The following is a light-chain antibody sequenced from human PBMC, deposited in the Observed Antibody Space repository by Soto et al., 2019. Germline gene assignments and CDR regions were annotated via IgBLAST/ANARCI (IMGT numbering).Light chain of an antibody. Sequence: EFVVTQSPGTLSLSPGERATLSRRASQTVRNNYLAWYQQKPGQAPRLLIYDASSRATGIPDRFSGGGSGTDFTLTISRLEPEDFAVYYCQQFSSYPLTFGGGTKVDIK. CDR3: QQFSSYPLT. J-gene: IGKJ4*01. CDR1: QTVRNNY. V-gene: IGKV3-20*01. CDR2: DAS.